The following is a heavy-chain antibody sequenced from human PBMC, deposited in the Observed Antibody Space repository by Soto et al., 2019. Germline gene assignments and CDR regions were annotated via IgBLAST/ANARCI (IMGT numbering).Heavy chain of an antibody. Sequence: QITLKESGPPLVRPTQTLTLTCTFSGFSLSTSGVGVGWIHQPPGTALEWLALIYWNDDKRYSPSLKSRLTITKDTSKSQVVLTMTTMDPLDTAAYFCAHNEDSNSPAFWGQGTLVTVSS. V-gene: IGHV2-5*01. D-gene: IGHD4-4*01. CDR1: GFSLSTSGVG. CDR3: AHNEDSNSPAF. CDR2: IYWNDDK. J-gene: IGHJ4*02.